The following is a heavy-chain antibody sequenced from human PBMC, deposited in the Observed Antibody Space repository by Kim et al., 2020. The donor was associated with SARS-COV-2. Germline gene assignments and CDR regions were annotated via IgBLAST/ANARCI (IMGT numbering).Heavy chain of an antibody. D-gene: IGHD2-21*02. V-gene: IGHV1-18*01. J-gene: IGHJ4*02. CDR1: GYTFTSYG. CDR3: ARSLFRLSYCGGDCYPYYFDY. CDR2: ISAYNGNT. Sequence: ASVKVSCKASGYTFTSYGISWVRQAPGQGLEWMGWISAYNGNTNHAQKLQGRVTMTTDTSTSTAYMELRSLRSDDTAVYYCARSLFRLSYCGGDCYPYYFDYWGQGTLVTVSS.